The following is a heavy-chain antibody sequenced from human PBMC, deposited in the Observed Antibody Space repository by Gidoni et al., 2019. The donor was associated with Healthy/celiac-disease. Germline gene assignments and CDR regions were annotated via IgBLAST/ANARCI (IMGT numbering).Heavy chain of an antibody. D-gene: IGHD6-19*01. CDR2: IRSKAYGGTT. Sequence: EVQLVESGGGLVQPGRSLRLSCTASGFTFGDYAMSWFRQAPGKGLEWVGFIRSKAYGGTTEYAASVKGRFTISRDDSKSIAYLQMNSLKTEDTAVYYCTRDRAVISSGPKRFDYRGQGTLVTVSS. V-gene: IGHV3-49*03. CDR3: TRDRAVISSGPKRFDY. J-gene: IGHJ4*02. CDR1: GFTFGDYA.